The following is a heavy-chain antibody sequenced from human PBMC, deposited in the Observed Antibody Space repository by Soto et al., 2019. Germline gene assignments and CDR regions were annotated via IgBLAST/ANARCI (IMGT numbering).Heavy chain of an antibody. CDR2: IYPGDSDT. J-gene: IGHJ4*02. D-gene: IGHD1-1*01. V-gene: IGHV5-51*01. CDR3: ARQVGLYNWNDAGHFDY. CDR1: GYSFTSYW. Sequence: PGESLKISCKGSGYSFTSYWIGWVRQMPGKGLEWMGIIYPGDSDTRYSPSFQGQVTISADKSIITAYLQWSSLKASDTAMYYCARQVGLYNWNDAGHFDYWGQGTLVTVSS.